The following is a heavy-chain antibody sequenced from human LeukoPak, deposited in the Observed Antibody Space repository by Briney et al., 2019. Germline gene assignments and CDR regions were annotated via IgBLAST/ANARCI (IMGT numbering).Heavy chain of an antibody. CDR3: AREFGGVNRFDP. Sequence: KPSETLSLTCAVSGVSINSYYWTWIRQAAGKEPEWIGRIHSGGSTNYNPSLKSRVTMSVDTSENHFSLKLTSVTAADTAIYYCAREFGGVNRFDPWGQGILVTVSS. J-gene: IGHJ5*02. CDR2: IHSGGST. V-gene: IGHV4-4*07. D-gene: IGHD3-3*01. CDR1: GVSINSYY.